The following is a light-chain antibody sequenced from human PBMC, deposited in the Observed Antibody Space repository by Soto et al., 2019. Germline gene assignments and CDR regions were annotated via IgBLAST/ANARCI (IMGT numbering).Light chain of an antibody. CDR3: CSYAGSSPV. CDR2: EVS. Sequence: QSVLTQPASVSGSPGQSITISCTGTSSDVGSYNLVSWYQQHPGKAPKLMIYEVSKRPSGVSNRFSGSKSGNTASPTISGLQAEDEADYYCCSYAGSSPVFGTGTKATV. V-gene: IGLV2-23*02. CDR1: SSDVGSYNL. J-gene: IGLJ1*01.